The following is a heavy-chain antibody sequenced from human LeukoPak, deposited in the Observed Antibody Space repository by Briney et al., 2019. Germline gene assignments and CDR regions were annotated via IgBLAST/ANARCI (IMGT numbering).Heavy chain of an antibody. CDR3: ARCNYYGSGGYYYYYYMDV. J-gene: IGHJ6*03. V-gene: IGHV4-39*01. D-gene: IGHD3-10*01. Sequence: PSETLSLTCTVSGGSISRSSYYWGWIRQLPGKGLEWIGNICYAGGTHHSPSLESRVTISVDTSKNQFSLRLTSVTAADTAVYYCARCNYYGSGGYYYYYYMDVWGKGTTVTVSS. CDR1: GGSISRSSYY. CDR2: ICYAGGT.